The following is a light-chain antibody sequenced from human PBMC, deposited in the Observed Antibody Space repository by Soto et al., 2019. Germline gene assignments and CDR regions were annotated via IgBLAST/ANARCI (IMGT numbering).Light chain of an antibody. CDR2: DAS. CDR3: QQRSNWPPIT. J-gene: IGKJ5*01. CDR1: QSVSSN. V-gene: IGKV3-11*01. Sequence: EIVMTQSPATLSVSPGERATLSCRASQSVSSNLAWYQQKPGQAPRLLIYDASNRATGVPARFSGSGSGTDFTLTISSLEPEDFAVYYCQQRSNWPPITFGQGTRLDIK.